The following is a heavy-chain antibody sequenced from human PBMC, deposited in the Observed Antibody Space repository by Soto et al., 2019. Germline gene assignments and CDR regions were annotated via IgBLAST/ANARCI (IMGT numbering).Heavy chain of an antibody. D-gene: IGHD3-10*01. V-gene: IGHV4-30-4*01. CDR2: IFYSGRA. J-gene: IGHJ4*02. Sequence: QVQLQESGPGLVKPSQTLSLTCIVSGGSISSDRYYWTWIRQPPGKGLEWIGYIFYSGRAYYNPSLESRVTISIDTSQNKFSLRLTSVTGADTAVYYCARTDYGSGSPINWGLGTRVTVSS. CDR3: ARTDYGSGSPIN. CDR1: GGSISSDRYY.